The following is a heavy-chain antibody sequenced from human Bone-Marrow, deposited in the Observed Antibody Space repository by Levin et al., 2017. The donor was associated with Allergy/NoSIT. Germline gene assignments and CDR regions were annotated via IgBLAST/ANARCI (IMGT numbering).Heavy chain of an antibody. J-gene: IGHJ6*03. CDR1: GFTFSGSA. CDR2: IRSKGNSYAT. CDR3: SRPYYGDYESYYYMDV. D-gene: IGHD4-17*01. Sequence: PGGSLRLSCAASGFTFSGSAIHWIRQASGKGLEWVGRIRSKGNSYATAYAASVRGRFTISRDDSKNMAYLQMNSLKTEDTAVYYCSRPYYGDYESYYYMDVWGKGTTVTVSS. V-gene: IGHV3-73*01.